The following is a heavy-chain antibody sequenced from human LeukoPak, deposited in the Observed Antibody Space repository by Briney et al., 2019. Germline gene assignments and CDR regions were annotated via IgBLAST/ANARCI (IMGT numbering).Heavy chain of an antibody. D-gene: IGHD3-22*01. CDR1: GFTFSSYG. Sequence: GGSLRLSCAASGFTFSSYGMHWVRQAPGKGLEWVAVICYDGSNKYYADSVKGRFTISRDNSKNTLYLQMNSLRAEDTAVYYCEGDKGLATSYYYDSSGYCLDYWGQGTLVTVSS. CDR3: EGDKGLATSYYYDSSGYCLDY. CDR2: ICYDGSNK. J-gene: IGHJ4*02. V-gene: IGHV3-33*01.